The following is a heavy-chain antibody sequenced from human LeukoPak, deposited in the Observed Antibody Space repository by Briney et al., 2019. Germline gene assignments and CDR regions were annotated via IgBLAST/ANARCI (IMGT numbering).Heavy chain of an antibody. CDR3: AGTLRYSGYDSRPPWY. Sequence: ASVKVSCKVSGYTLTELSMHWVRQAPGKGLEWMGGFDPEDGETIYAQKFQGRVTMTEDTSTDTAYMELSSLRSEDTAVYYCAGTLRYSGYDSRPPWYWGQGTLVTVSS. V-gene: IGHV1-24*01. D-gene: IGHD5-12*01. J-gene: IGHJ4*02. CDR1: GYTLTELS. CDR2: FDPEDGET.